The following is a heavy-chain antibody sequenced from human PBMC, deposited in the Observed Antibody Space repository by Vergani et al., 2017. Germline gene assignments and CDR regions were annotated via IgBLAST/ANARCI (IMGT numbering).Heavy chain of an antibody. CDR3: AKVGRSEVAGTFGAFDI. V-gene: IGHV3-23*04. J-gene: IGHJ3*02. Sequence: GQLVESGGGLVQPGGSLRLSCAASGFTFIMHAMSWVRQAPGKGLEWVSTLSASDRRTHYADSVKGRFTISRDNSKNTLFLHMNSLRPEDTAVYYCAKVGRSEVAGTFGAFDIWGQGTMVTVSS. CDR2: LSASDRRT. CDR1: GFTFIMHA. D-gene: IGHD6-19*01.